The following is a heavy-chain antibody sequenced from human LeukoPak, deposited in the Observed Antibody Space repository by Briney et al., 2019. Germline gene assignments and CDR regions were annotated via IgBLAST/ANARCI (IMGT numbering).Heavy chain of an antibody. D-gene: IGHD2-2*01. CDR1: GYTFISYY. V-gene: IGHV1-46*01. CDR2: INPSGGST. Sequence: GASVKVSCKASGYTFISYYMHWVRQAPGQGLEWMGIINPSGGSTSYAQKFQGRVTMTRDTSTSTAYMELGSLRSDDAAVYYGARDQGHCSSATCNEVYQFDSWGQGTLVTVSS. J-gene: IGHJ4*02. CDR3: ARDQGHCSSATCNEVYQFDS.